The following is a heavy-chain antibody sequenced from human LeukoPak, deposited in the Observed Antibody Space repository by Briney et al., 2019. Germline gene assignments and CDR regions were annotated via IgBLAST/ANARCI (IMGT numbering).Heavy chain of an antibody. CDR3: ARGHDFWSGYPSSDAFDI. CDR1: GYTFTSYD. CDR2: MNPNSGNT. V-gene: IGHV1-8*03. Sequence: ASVKVSCKASGYTFTSYDINWVRQATGQGLEWMGWMNPNSGNTGYAQKFQGRVTITRSTSISTAYMELSSLRSEDTAVYYCARGHDFWSGYPSSDAFDIWGQGTMVTVSS. J-gene: IGHJ3*02. D-gene: IGHD3-3*01.